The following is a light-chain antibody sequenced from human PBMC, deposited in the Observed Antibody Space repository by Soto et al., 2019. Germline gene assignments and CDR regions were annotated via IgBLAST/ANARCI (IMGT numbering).Light chain of an antibody. CDR1: SSDVGGYTY. Sequence: QSALTQPASVSGSPRQSITISCTGASSDVGGYTYVSWYQQHPGKAPKLMIYEVNNRPSGVSNRFSGSKSGNTASLTISGLQAEDEADYYCSSYTSSITPYVFGTGTKLTVL. CDR2: EVN. CDR3: SSYTSSITPYV. V-gene: IGLV2-14*01. J-gene: IGLJ1*01.